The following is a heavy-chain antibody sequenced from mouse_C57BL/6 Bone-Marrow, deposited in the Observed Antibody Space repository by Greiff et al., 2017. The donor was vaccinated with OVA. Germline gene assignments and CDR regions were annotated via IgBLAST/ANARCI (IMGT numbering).Heavy chain of an antibody. CDR1: GFNIKDDY. CDR2: IDPENGDT. D-gene: IGHD2-4*01. CDR3: TRWDDYETWFAY. Sequence: VQLQQSGAELVRPGASAKLSCTASGFNIKDDYMHWVKQRPEQGLEGIGWIDPENGDTEYASKFQGKATITADTSSNTAYLQLSSLTSEDTAVYYCTRWDDYETWFAYWGQGSLVTVSA. J-gene: IGHJ3*01. V-gene: IGHV14-4*01.